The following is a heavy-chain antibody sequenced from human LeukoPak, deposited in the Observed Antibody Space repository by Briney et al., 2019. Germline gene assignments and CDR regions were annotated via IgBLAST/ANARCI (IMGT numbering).Heavy chain of an antibody. D-gene: IGHD2-2*01. CDR2: IYTSGST. CDR3: ARERRSDCSSTSCSSWGSNWFDP. CDR1: GGSISSGSYY. V-gene: IGHV4-61*02. J-gene: IGHJ5*02. Sequence: SETLSLTCTVSGGSISSGSYYWSWIRQPAGKGLEWIGRIYTSGSTNYNPSLKSRVTISVDTSKNQFSLKLSSVTAADTAVYYCARERRSDCSSTSCSSWGSNWFDPWGQGTLVTVSS.